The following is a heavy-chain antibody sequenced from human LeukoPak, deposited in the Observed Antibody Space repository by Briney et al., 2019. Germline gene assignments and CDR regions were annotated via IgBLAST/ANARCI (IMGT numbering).Heavy chain of an antibody. J-gene: IGHJ4*02. V-gene: IGHV3-33*06. CDR1: GFLFRNYG. Sequence: GGSLRLSCSASGFLFRNYGMHWVRQAPGKGLEWVADVWYDGDNKYYADSVKGRFTISRDNSKNTLYLQMNSLRAEDTAVYYCAKSRYCSSTSCRDYWGQGTLVTVSS. CDR2: VWYDGDNK. CDR3: AKSRYCSSTSCRDY. D-gene: IGHD2-2*01.